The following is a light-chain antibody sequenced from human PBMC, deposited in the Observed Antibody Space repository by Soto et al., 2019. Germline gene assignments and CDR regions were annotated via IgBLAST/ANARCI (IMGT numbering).Light chain of an antibody. CDR3: HQYGSSPQA. CDR1: QSVTRSF. CDR2: GAS. Sequence: EIVLTQSPGTLSLSPGERVTLSCRASQSVTRSFLAWYQQKPGQAPRLLIYGASSRATGLPDRFSGSGSGTDFTLTISSLEPQDVAVYYCHQYGSSPQAFGPGTKVDIK. J-gene: IGKJ3*01. V-gene: IGKV3-20*01.